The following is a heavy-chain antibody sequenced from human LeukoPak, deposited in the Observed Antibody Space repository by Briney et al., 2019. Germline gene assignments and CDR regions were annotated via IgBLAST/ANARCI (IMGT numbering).Heavy chain of an antibody. V-gene: IGHV4-61*02. CDR2: ILSSGST. CDR1: GGSISSDSYH. Sequence: PSQTLSLTCTVSGGSISSDSYHWSWIRQSAGKGLEWIGRILSSGSTNYNPSLRSRVTISVDTSKNKFSVDMSSVTAADTAVYYCARHGGRQIAAPGTASRVIYYYDMDVWGKGTTVTVSS. J-gene: IGHJ6*03. D-gene: IGHD6-13*01. CDR3: ARHGGRQIAAPGTASRVIYYYDMDV.